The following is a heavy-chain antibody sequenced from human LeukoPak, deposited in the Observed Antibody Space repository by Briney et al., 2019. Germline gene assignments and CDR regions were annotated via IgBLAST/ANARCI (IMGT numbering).Heavy chain of an antibody. J-gene: IGHJ3*02. V-gene: IGHV3-23*01. D-gene: IGHD1-1*01. CDR2: ISVASTP. Sequence: PGGSLRLSCAASGFTFSSHALTWVRQTPGKGLDCVSSISVASTPYYLDSVKGRFTISRDNSKNTLYLQMNSLEVEDTALYYCVKCILDNCREGFDIWGQGTMVTVSS. CDR1: GFTFSSHA. CDR3: VKCILDNCREGFDI.